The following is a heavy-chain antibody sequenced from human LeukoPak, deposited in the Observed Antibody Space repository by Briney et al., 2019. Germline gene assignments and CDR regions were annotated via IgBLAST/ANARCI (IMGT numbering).Heavy chain of an antibody. V-gene: IGHV3-9*03. CDR2: ISWNSGSI. CDR3: AEGRYYYDSSGYDY. J-gene: IGHJ4*02. D-gene: IGHD3-22*01. Sequence: PGGSLRLSCAASGSTFDDYAMHWVRQAPGKGLEWVSGISWNSGSIGYADSVKGRFTIPRDNAKNSLYLQMNSLRAEDMALYYCAEGRYYYDSSGYDYWGQGTLVTVSS. CDR1: GSTFDDYA.